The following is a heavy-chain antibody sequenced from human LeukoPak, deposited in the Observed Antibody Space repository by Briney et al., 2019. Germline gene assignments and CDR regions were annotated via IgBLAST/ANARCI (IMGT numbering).Heavy chain of an antibody. D-gene: IGHD3-16*01. CDR3: ARMRGQGGQDI. V-gene: IGHV3-64*01. CDR2: ISSNGGST. J-gene: IGHJ3*02. CDR1: GFTFSSYA. Sequence: GGSLRLSCAASGFTFSSYAMHWVRQAPGKGLEYVSAISSNGGSTYYANSVKGRFTISRDNAKSSLYLQMTSLRAEDTAVYYCARMRGQGGQDIWGQGTMVTVSS.